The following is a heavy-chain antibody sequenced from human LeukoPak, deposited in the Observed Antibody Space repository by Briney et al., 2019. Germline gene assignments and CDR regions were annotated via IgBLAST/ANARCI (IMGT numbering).Heavy chain of an antibody. CDR3: ARLREIPVFGVVTKSTSYFDY. D-gene: IGHD3-3*01. CDR2: IKQDRSEK. CDR1: GFTFTNYW. J-gene: IGHJ4*02. Sequence: GGSLRLSCAASGFTFTNYWMSWVRQAPGKGLELVANIKQDRSEKYYVDSVKGRFTISRDDAKNSLYLQMNSLRAEDTAVYYCARLREIPVFGVVTKSTSYFDYWGQGTLVTVSS. V-gene: IGHV3-7*01.